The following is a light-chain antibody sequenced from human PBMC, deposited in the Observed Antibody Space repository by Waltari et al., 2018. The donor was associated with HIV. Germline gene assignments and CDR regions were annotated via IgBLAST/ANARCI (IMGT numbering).Light chain of an antibody. CDR1: SSNIGSNY. CDR3: AAWDDSLSGSYV. Sequence: QSVLTQPPSASGTSGQRVTISCSGSSSNIGSNYVYWYQQLPGTAPKLLIYRNNQRPSGDPDRFSDSKSGTSASLAISGLRSEDEADYYCAAWDDSLSGSYVFGTGTKVTVL. CDR2: RNN. J-gene: IGLJ1*01. V-gene: IGLV1-47*01.